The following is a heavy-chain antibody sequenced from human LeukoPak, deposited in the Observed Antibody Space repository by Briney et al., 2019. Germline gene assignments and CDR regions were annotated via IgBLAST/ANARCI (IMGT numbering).Heavy chain of an antibody. CDR2: ISSSSSYI. CDR1: GFTFSSYS. J-gene: IGHJ4*02. D-gene: IGHD3-22*01. Sequence: GGSLRLSFAASGFTFSSYSMNWVRQAPGKGLEWVSSISSSSSYIYYADSVKGRFTISRDNAKNSLYLQMNSLRAEDTAVYYCARGNWDYDSSGYYLPYYFDYWGQGTLVTVSS. CDR3: ARGNWDYDSSGYYLPYYFDY. V-gene: IGHV3-21*01.